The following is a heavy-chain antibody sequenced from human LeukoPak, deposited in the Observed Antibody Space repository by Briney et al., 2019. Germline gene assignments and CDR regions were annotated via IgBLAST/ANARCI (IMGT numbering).Heavy chain of an antibody. J-gene: IGHJ4*02. CDR2: INAGNGDT. V-gene: IGHV1-3*01. CDR1: GYTFTSYA. D-gene: IGHD3-16*01. Sequence: GASVKVSCKASGYTFTSYAMHWVRQAPGQSLEWVGWINAGNGDTKYSQKFQGRVTFTRDTSASTAYMELSSLRSEDTAVYYCARDRGGAGDFDYWGQGTLVTVSS. CDR3: ARDRGGAGDFDY.